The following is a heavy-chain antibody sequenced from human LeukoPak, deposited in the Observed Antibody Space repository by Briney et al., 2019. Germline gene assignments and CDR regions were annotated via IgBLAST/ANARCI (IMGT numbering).Heavy chain of an antibody. D-gene: IGHD3-10*01. Sequence: ASVKVSCKASGYTFTSYGIIWVRQAPGQGLEWMGWISAYNGNTNYAQKLQGRVTMTTDTSTSTAYMELRSLRSDDTAVYYCARDTVGSGSYYFYYYYGMDVWGQGTTVTVSS. CDR2: ISAYNGNT. J-gene: IGHJ6*02. CDR3: ARDTVGSGSYYFYYYYGMDV. V-gene: IGHV1-18*01. CDR1: GYTFTSYG.